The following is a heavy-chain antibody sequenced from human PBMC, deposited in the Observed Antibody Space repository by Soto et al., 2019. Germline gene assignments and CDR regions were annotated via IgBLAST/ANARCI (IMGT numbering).Heavy chain of an antibody. D-gene: IGHD3-10*01. Sequence: EVQLVESGGGLVKPGGSLRLSCAASGFTLTSYTMNWVRQASGKGLERVSSITSSSSHIYYADSVKGRFTISRDNAGNSLYLQMNSLRAEDSAVYYCVRERGLSSFYGMDVWGQGTTVTVSS. J-gene: IGHJ6*02. V-gene: IGHV3-21*02. CDR2: ITSSSSHI. CDR3: VRERGLSSFYGMDV. CDR1: GFTLTSYT.